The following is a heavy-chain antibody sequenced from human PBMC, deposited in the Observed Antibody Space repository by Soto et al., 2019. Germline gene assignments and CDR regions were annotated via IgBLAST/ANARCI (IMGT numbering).Heavy chain of an antibody. CDR1: GYSFATHW. CDR2: IYPGDSDT. V-gene: IGHV5-51*01. CDR3: ARSQFDYIWGTSGYFDS. Sequence: LGESLKISCKGSGYSFATHWVGWVRQMPGKGLEWMGIIYPGDSDTRYSPSFQGQVTISADESITTAYLQWTSLKASDTAIYYCARSQFDYIWGTSGYFDSWGQGTLVTVSS. D-gene: IGHD3-16*01. J-gene: IGHJ4*02.